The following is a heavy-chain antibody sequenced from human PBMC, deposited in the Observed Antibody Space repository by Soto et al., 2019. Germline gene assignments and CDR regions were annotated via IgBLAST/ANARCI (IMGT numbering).Heavy chain of an antibody. V-gene: IGHV4-39*01. CDR1: GGSISSSSYY. Sequence: SETLSLTCTVSGGSISSSSYYWGWIRQPPGKGLEWIGSINYSGSTYYNPSIKSRVTISVDTSKNQFSLNLSSVTAADTAVYYCASPLNLALGAFDIWGQGTMVTVSS. J-gene: IGHJ3*02. CDR3: ASPLNLALGAFDI. D-gene: IGHD3-16*01. CDR2: INYSGST.